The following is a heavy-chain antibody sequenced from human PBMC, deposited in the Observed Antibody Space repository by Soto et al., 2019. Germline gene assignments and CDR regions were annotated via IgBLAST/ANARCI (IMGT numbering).Heavy chain of an antibody. CDR2: ISSSSSYI. V-gene: IGHV3-21*01. D-gene: IGHD3-9*01. CDR1: GVTFSSYG. CDR3: ARDYDILTGYLHYGMDV. Sequence: GVLRLSCAASGVTFSSYGMNWFSQAPGKGLEWVSSISSSSSYIYYADSVKGRFTISRDNAKNSLYLQMNSLRAEDTAVYYCARDYDILTGYLHYGMDVWGQGTTVTVS. J-gene: IGHJ6*02.